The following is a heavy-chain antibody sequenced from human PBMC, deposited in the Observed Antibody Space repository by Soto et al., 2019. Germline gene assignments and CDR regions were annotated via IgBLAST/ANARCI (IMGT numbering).Heavy chain of an antibody. Sequence: ASVKVSCKTFDDTFTSYGISWVRQASGRGLEWMRWLSSYTGKTNYAHKFQGRVTMTTDTSTSTAYMELRSLRSDDTAVYYCARDRINMVRVAGRRGLRHPFDIWG. D-gene: IGHD3-10*01. CDR3: ARDRINMVRVAGRRGLRHPFDI. CDR1: DDTFTSYG. J-gene: IGHJ3*02. CDR2: LSSYTGKT. V-gene: IGHV1-18*04.